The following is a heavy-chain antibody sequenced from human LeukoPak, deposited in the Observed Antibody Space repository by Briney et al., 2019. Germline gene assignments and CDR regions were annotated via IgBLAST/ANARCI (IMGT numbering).Heavy chain of an antibody. CDR1: GFTFSSYA. J-gene: IGHJ4*02. CDR3: AKAAQYPPEPLY. CDR2: ISGSGGST. Sequence: GGSLRLSCAASGFTFSSYAMNWVRQAPGKGLEWVSTISGSGGSTYYADSVKGRFTISRDNSKNTLYLQMNSLRAEDTAVYYCAKAAQYPPEPLYWGQGTLVTVSS. D-gene: IGHD4-11*01. V-gene: IGHV3-23*01.